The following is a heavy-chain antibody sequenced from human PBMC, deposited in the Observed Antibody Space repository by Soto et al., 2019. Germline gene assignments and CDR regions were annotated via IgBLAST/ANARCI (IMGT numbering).Heavy chain of an antibody. CDR1: GGSISSGGYY. CDR2: IYYSGST. D-gene: IGHD3-10*01. V-gene: IGHV4-31*03. Sequence: SETLSLTCTVSGGSISSGGYYWSWIRQHPGKGLEWIGYIYYSGSTYYNPSLKSRVTISVDTSKNQFSLKLSSVTAAVTAVFYCASRDYYGSGSQYHAAFDIWGQGTMVTVSS. CDR3: ASRDYYGSGSQYHAAFDI. J-gene: IGHJ3*02.